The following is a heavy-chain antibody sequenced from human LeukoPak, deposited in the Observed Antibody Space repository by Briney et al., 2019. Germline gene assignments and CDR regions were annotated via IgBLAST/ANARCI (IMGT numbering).Heavy chain of an antibody. CDR1: GASISTYY. CDR3: ARHKGGDNHPLDI. CDR2: IYNSVNT. Sequence: SETLSLTCTVSGASISTYYWSWIRQPPEKGLEWIAYIYNSVNTNYNPSLRSRVTISVDTSKNQFSLKLSSVTAADTAVYYCARHKGGDNHPLDIWGQGTMVTVSS. V-gene: IGHV4-59*08. D-gene: IGHD2-21*01. J-gene: IGHJ3*02.